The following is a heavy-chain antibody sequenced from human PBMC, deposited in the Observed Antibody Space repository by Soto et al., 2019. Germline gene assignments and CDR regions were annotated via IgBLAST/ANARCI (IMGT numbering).Heavy chain of an antibody. Sequence: LRLSCAASGFTFSTYAMHWVRQAPGKGLEWVAVISYGGSHKYYAGSVKGRFTISRDDSKNTVYLQMNSLKTDDTAVYYCAKEMFPRTVLDSSSPWGDFWGRGSLVTVSS. CDR1: GFTFSTYA. V-gene: IGHV3-30*04. J-gene: IGHJ4*02. CDR3: AKEMFPRTVLDSSSPWGDF. D-gene: IGHD2-15*01. CDR2: ISYGGSHK.